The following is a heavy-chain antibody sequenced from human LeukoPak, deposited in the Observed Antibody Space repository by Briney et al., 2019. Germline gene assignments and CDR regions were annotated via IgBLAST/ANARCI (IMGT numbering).Heavy chain of an antibody. Sequence: SGGSLRLSCAASGFSLSNHAMHWVRQAPGKGLEGVAMISYDVNIKYYGDSLKGRFSVSRDNSKNTLSLQMNSLRPEDTALNYCARDISGGGLDYWGQGTLVTVST. D-gene: IGHD3-16*01. CDR3: ARDISGGGLDY. CDR1: GFSLSNHA. V-gene: IGHV3-30-3*01. J-gene: IGHJ4*02. CDR2: ISYDVNIK.